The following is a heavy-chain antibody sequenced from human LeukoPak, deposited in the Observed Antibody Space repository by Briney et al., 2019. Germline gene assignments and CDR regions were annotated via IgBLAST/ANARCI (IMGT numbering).Heavy chain of an antibody. CDR2: ISGSGGST. CDR3: GKKSPVGSVTAAMVDV. V-gene: IGHV3-23*01. D-gene: IGHD6-13*01. Sequence: GGSLRLSCAASGFTFSSYAMSWVRQAPGKGLEWVSAISGSGGSTYYADSVKGRFTISRDNSKNTLYLQMNSLRAEDTAVYYWGKKSPVGSVTAAMVDVRGQGTQVNGSS. J-gene: IGHJ4*03. CDR1: GFTFSSYA.